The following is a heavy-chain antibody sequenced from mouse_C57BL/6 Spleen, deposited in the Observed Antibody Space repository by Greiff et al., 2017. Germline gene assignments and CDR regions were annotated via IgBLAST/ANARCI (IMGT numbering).Heavy chain of an antibody. V-gene: IGHV5-6*01. CDR3: ARQEDHECEGGYFDV. CDR2: ISSGGSYT. Sequence: EVQLVESGGDLVKPGGSLKLSCAASGFTFSSYGMSWVRQTPDKRLEWVATISSGGSYTYYPDSVKGRYTISRDNAKNTLYLQMSSLKSADTAMSYCARQEDHECEGGYFDVWGTGTTVTVSS. CDR1: GFTFSSYG. J-gene: IGHJ1*03.